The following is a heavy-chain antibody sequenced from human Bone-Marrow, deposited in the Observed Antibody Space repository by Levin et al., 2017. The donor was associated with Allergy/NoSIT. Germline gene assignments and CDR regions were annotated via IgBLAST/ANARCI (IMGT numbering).Heavy chain of an antibody. V-gene: IGHV3-74*01. Sequence: GGSLRLSCAASGFTFSSYWMHWVRQAPGKGLVWVSRINSDGSSTSYADSVKGRFTISRDNAKNTLYLQMNSLRAEDTAVYYCARAGGYSSSWSMARTTGAREPWSPSPQDYYGMDVWGQGTTVTVSS. J-gene: IGHJ6*02. CDR3: ARAGGYSSSWSMARTTGAREPWSPSPQDYYGMDV. D-gene: IGHD6-13*01. CDR1: GFTFSSYW. CDR2: INSDGSST.